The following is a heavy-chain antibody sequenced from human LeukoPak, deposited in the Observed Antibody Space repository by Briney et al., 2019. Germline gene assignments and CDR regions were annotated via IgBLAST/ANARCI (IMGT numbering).Heavy chain of an antibody. CDR2: IKPNSGGT. D-gene: IGHD2-15*01. CDR1: GYSFADYY. CDR3: ARGPRNCSGGSCYWFDP. J-gene: IGHJ5*02. V-gene: IGHV1-2*02. Sequence: ASVKVSCKASGYSFADYYMHWVRQAPGQGLEWMGWIKPNSGGTRSAQKFQGRVTMTRDTSISTAYMELSRLRSDDTAVYYCARGPRNCSGGSCYWFDPWGQGTLVTVSS.